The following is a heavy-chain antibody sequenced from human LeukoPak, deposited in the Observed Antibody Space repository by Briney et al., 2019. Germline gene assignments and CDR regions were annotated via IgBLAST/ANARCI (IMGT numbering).Heavy chain of an antibody. CDR1: GYTFTSYG. V-gene: IGHV1-18*01. J-gene: IGHJ6*02. Sequence: ASVTVSCKASGYTFTSYGIRWVRQAPGQGLEWMGWISAYNGNTNYAQKLQGRVTMTTDTSTSTAYMELRSLRSDDTAVYYCARDLGLTYYYDSSGYSRGEYYYYGMDVWGQGTTVTVSS. CDR3: ARDLGLTYYYDSSGYSRGEYYYYGMDV. CDR2: ISAYNGNT. D-gene: IGHD3-22*01.